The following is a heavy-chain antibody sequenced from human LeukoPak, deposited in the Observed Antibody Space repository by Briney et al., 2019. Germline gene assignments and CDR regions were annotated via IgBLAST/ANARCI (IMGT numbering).Heavy chain of an antibody. V-gene: IGHV4-34*01. CDR1: GGSFSGYY. Sequence: SETLSLTCAVYGGSFSGYYWSWIRQPPGKGLEWIGEINHSGSTNYNPSLKSRVTISVDTSKNQFSLKLSSVTAADTAVYYCARGFRPFYGYNPIVAAGIGPYWGQGTLVTVSS. J-gene: IGHJ4*02. D-gene: IGHD6-13*01. CDR2: INHSGST. CDR3: ARGFRPFYGYNPIVAAGIGPY.